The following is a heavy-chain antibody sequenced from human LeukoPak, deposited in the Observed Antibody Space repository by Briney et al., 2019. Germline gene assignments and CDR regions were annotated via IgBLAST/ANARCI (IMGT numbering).Heavy chain of an antibody. D-gene: IGHD6-19*01. V-gene: IGHV3-30*04. J-gene: IGHJ4*02. CDR1: GFTFCSYA. Sequence: GGSLRLSCAASGFTFCSYAMHWVRQAPGKGLEGVAVISYDGSNKYYADSEKGRFTISRDNSKNTLYLQMNSLRAEDTAVYYCARDLRHSSTDYWGQGTLVTVSS. CDR2: ISYDGSNK. CDR3: ARDLRHSSTDY.